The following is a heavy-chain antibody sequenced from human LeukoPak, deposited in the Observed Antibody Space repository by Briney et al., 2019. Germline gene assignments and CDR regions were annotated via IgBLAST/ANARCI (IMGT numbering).Heavy chain of an antibody. CDR1: GYTFTDYY. V-gene: IGHV1-2*02. J-gene: IGHJ4*02. CDR3: SSHLPVKGSGTYFSFDS. D-gene: IGHD3-10*01. CDR2: INPNNGGT. Sequence: ASVKSSCKASGYTFTDYYMHWVRQAPGQGLEWMGWINPNNGGTSYAQKFQGRVTVTRDTSISTAYMDLSRLISDDTAVYYCSSHLPVKGSGTYFSFDSWAQGTLVTVSS.